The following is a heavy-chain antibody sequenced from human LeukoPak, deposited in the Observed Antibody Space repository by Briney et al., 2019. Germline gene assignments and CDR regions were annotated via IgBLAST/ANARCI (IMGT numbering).Heavy chain of an antibody. D-gene: IGHD3-10*01. Sequence: GGSLRLSCAASGFTLSSYGMHWVRQAPGKGLEWVAVISYDGSNKYYADSVKGRFTISRDNAKNSLYLQMNSLRAEDTAVYYCARDWAVTMVRGVTFDYWGQGTLVTVSS. CDR3: ARDWAVTMVRGVTFDY. V-gene: IGHV3-30*03. CDR2: ISYDGSNK. J-gene: IGHJ4*02. CDR1: GFTLSSYG.